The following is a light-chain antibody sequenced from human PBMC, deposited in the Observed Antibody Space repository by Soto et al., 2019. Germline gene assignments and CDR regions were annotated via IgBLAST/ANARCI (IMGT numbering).Light chain of an antibody. CDR2: GAS. CDR1: QSVSSSY. CDR3: QQYGSSPIP. V-gene: IGKV3-20*01. J-gene: IGKJ5*01. Sequence: EIVLTQSPGTLSLSPGERVTLSCRATQSVSSSYLAWYQQKPGQAPRLLIYGASSRATAIPDRFSGSGSGTDFTLTISRLEPEDFAVYYCQQYGSSPIPFGQGTRLEIK.